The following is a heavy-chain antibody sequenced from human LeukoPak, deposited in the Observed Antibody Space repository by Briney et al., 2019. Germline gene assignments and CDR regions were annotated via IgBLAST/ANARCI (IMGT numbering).Heavy chain of an antibody. D-gene: IGHD3-9*01. J-gene: IGHJ4*02. Sequence: PGGSLRLSCAASAFTFSNYAMHWVRQAPGKGLEWVAFISYDESHKYYADSVKGRFTIARDNSKKTLYLEMNSLRAGDTAVYYCARERGNSFYDFFTVYPMGAYYLDYGAQGPLVPVSS. CDR3: ARERGNSFYDFFTVYPMGAYYLDY. CDR2: ISYDESHK. CDR1: AFTFSNYA. V-gene: IGHV3-30-3*01.